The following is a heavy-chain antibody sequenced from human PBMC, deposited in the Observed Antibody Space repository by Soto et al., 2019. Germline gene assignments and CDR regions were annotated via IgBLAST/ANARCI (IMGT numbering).Heavy chain of an antibody. CDR2: VYHSGGS. D-gene: IGHD2-15*01. V-gene: IGHV4-39*02. Sequence: PSETLSLTCAVSCVSIHNSHSFWGWIRQPPGKGLEFIGSVYHSGGSYYNPSLKGRVTISVDTSNNQISLRVNSVTAADTAVYYCGRVVEGATRHTDSESWVQGMLVTGSS. CDR1: CVSIHNSHSF. CDR3: GRVVEGATRHTDSES. J-gene: IGHJ5*02.